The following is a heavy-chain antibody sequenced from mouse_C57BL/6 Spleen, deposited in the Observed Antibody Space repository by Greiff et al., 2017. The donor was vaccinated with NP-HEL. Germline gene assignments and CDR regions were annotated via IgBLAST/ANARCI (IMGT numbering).Heavy chain of an antibody. J-gene: IGHJ4*01. CDR1: GYTFTSYW. CDR3: ARRGDYDYYAMDY. D-gene: IGHD2-4*01. CDR2: IDPSDSYT. Sequence: QVHVKQPGAELVRPGTSVKLSCKASGYTFTSYWMHWVKQRPGQGLEWIGVIDPSDSYTNYNQKFKGKATLTVDTSSSTAYMQLSSLTSEDSAVYYCARRGDYDYYAMDYWGQGTSVTVSS. V-gene: IGHV1-59*01.